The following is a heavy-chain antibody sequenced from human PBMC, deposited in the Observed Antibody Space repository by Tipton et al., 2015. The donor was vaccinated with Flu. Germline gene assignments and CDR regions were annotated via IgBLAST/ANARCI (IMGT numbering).Heavy chain of an antibody. CDR3: ARDSEPNVVPSATIVLPVSFFDL. Sequence: SGVTFRNFDMKWFRQAPGKGLEWVANIKQDGSEKYYVDSVKGRFTISRDNAKNSLYLEMNSLRTEDTALYYCARDSEPNVVPSATIVLPVSFFDLWGRGTLVTVSS. CDR2: IKQDGSEK. V-gene: IGHV3-7*03. D-gene: IGHD2-2*01. CDR1: GVTFRNFD. J-gene: IGHJ2*01.